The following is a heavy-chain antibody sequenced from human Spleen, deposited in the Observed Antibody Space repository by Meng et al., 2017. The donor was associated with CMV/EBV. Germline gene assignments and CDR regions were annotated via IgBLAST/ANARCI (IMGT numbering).Heavy chain of an antibody. CDR2: ISSSSDYI. D-gene: IGHD3-16*01. Sequence: GESLKISCAASGFTFSYYSVNWVRQAPGKGLEWVSSISSSSDYIHYADSVKGRFTISRDYAKNSLYLQMNSLRAEDTAVYYCARDGPGGYYFDYWGQGTLVTVSS. J-gene: IGHJ4*02. CDR3: ARDGPGGYYFDY. CDR1: GFTFSYYS. V-gene: IGHV3-21*01.